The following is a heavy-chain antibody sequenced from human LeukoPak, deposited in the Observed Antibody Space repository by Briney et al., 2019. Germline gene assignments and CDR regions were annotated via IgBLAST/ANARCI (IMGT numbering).Heavy chain of an antibody. CDR2: IHHSGST. Sequence: SETLSLTCAVYGGSFSGYYWSWIRQPPGKGLEWIGEIHHSGSTNYNPSLKSRVTISVDKSKNQFSLKLSSVTAADTAVYYCATNGWYTIDYWGQGTLVTVSS. CDR3: ATNGWYTIDY. J-gene: IGHJ4*02. CDR1: GGSFSGYY. D-gene: IGHD6-19*01. V-gene: IGHV4-34*01.